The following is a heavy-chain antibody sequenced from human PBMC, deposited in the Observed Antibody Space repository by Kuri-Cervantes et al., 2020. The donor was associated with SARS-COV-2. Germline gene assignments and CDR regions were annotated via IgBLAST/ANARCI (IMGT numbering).Heavy chain of an antibody. J-gene: IGHJ6*02. CDR1: GYTFTSYY. D-gene: IGHD3-9*01. Sequence: ASVKVSCKASGYTFTSYYMHWVRQAPGQGLEWMGIINPSGGSTSYAQKFQGRVTMTTDTSTSTAYMELRSLRSDDTAVYYCARDERLQYYDILTGRPYYYYGMDVWGQGTTVTVSS. CDR2: INPSGGST. V-gene: IGHV1-46*01. CDR3: ARDERLQYYDILTGRPYYYYGMDV.